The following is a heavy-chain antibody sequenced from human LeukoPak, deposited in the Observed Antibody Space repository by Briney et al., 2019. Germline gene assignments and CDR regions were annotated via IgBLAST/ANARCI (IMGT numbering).Heavy chain of an antibody. V-gene: IGHV4-38-2*01. D-gene: IGHD3-10*01. CDR2: IYHSGST. Sequence: PSETLSLTCAVSGYSISSGYYWGWIRQPPGKGLEWIGSIYHSGSTYYNPSLKSRVTISADTSKNQFSLKLSSVTAADTAVYYCARANYYGSGSYGFDPWGQGTLVTVSS. J-gene: IGHJ5*02. CDR3: ARANYYGSGSYGFDP. CDR1: GYSISSGYY.